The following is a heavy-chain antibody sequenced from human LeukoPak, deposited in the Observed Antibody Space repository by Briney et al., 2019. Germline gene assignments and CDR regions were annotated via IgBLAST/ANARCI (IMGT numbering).Heavy chain of an antibody. CDR2: INHSGST. J-gene: IGHJ6*02. D-gene: IGHD4-23*01. CDR1: GGSFSGYY. V-gene: IGHV4-34*01. Sequence: PSETLSLTCAVYGGSFSGYYWSWIRQPPGKGLEWIGEINHSGSTNYNPSLKSRVTISVDTSKNPFSLKLSSVTAADTAVYYCARGSLVIYYYYYGMDVWGQGTTVTVSS. CDR3: ARGSLVIYYYYYGMDV.